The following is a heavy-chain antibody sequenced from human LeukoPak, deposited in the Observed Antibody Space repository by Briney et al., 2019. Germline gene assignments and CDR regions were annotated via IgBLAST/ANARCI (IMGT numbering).Heavy chain of an antibody. Sequence: PGGSLRLSCSASGSTFSSYTIHWVRQAPGKGLEFVSAITSNGGSAYYADSVKGRFTISRDNSKNTVHLQMSSLRAEDTAVYYCVIVRGYFDSSGSDYWGQGTLVTVSS. CDR1: GSTFSSYT. D-gene: IGHD3-9*01. J-gene: IGHJ4*02. CDR3: VIVRGYFDSSGSDY. CDR2: ITSNGGSA. V-gene: IGHV3-64D*06.